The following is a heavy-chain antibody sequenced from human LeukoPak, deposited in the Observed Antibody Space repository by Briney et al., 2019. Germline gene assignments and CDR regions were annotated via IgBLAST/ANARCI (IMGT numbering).Heavy chain of an antibody. V-gene: IGHV3-23*01. CDR3: ARRAGDYSHPYDY. J-gene: IGHJ4*02. D-gene: IGHD3-22*01. Sequence: GGSLRLSCAASGFTFSSYAMSWVRQAPGKGLEWVSAISGSGARTYYADSVKGRFTISRDNSKNTVHLQMNSLRAEDTAMYYCARRAGDYSHPYDYWGQGTLVTVSS. CDR1: GFTFSSYA. CDR2: ISGSGART.